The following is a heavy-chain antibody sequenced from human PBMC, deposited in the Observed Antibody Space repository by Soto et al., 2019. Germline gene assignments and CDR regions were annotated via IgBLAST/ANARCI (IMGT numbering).Heavy chain of an antibody. CDR2: INHSGST. D-gene: IGHD3-3*01. CDR3: ARGRTYYDFWGGYISGWFDP. Sequence: QVQLQQWGAGLLKPSETLSLTCAVYGGSFSGYYWSWIRQPPGKGLEWIGEINHSGSTNYNPSLKSRVTISVDTSKNQFSGKLSSVTAADTGVYYCARGRTYYDFWGGYISGWFDPWGQGTLVTVSS. CDR1: GGSFSGYY. V-gene: IGHV4-34*01. J-gene: IGHJ5*02.